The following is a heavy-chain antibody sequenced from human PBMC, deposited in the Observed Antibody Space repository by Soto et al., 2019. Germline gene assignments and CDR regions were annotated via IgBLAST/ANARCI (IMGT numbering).Heavy chain of an antibody. CDR1: GGTFSSYT. Sequence: VKVSCKASGGTFSSYTISWVRQAPGQGLEWMGRIIPILGIANYAQKFQGRVTITADKSTSTAYMELSSLRSEDTAVYYCASSVVPAAKGDYYYYYYMDVWGKGTTVTVSS. CDR2: IIPILGIA. V-gene: IGHV1-69*02. CDR3: ASSVVPAAKGDYYYYYYMDV. J-gene: IGHJ6*03. D-gene: IGHD2-2*01.